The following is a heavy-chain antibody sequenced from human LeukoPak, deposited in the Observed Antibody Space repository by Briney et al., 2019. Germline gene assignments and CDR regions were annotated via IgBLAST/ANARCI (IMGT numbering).Heavy chain of an antibody. V-gene: IGHV4-34*01. CDR1: DGSFSGYY. D-gene: IGHD3-22*01. J-gene: IGHJ4*02. Sequence: SETLSLTCAVYDGSFSGYYWSWIRQPPGKGLEWIGEINHSGSTNYNPSLKSRVTISVDTSKNQFSLKLSSVTAADTAVYYCASGDYYDSSGYYYGDYWGQGTLVTVSS. CDR3: ASGDYYDSSGYYYGDY. CDR2: INHSGST.